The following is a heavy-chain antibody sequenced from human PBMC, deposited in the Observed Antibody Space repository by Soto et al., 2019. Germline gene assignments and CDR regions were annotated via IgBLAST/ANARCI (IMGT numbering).Heavy chain of an antibody. D-gene: IGHD3-10*01. J-gene: IGHJ4*02. CDR1: GGSFSGYY. CDR2: MNHSGAT. CDR3: ARGRRPRTSVVNRKGCYYSY. V-gene: IGHV4-34*01. Sequence: PSETLSLTCSVYGGSFSGYYWTWIRQTPGKGLERIGEMNHSGATKSNPSLATRVTISVDTSKNEFSLMLTSDTAADTAVYYCARGRRPRTSVVNRKGCYYSYWGQGTLVTSPQ.